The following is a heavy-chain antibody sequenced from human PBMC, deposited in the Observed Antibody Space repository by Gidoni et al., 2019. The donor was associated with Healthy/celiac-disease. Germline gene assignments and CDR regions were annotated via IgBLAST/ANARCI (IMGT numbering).Heavy chain of an antibody. J-gene: IGHJ4*02. Sequence: QVQLVQSGAEVQKPGSSVKVSCKASGGTFSSYAISWVRQAPGQGLEWMGRIIPILGIANYAQKFQGRVTITADKSTSTAYMELSSLRSEDTAVYYCAREMDSYGYSYWGQGTLVTVSS. D-gene: IGHD5-18*01. V-gene: IGHV1-69*04. CDR3: AREMDSYGYSY. CDR1: GGTFSSYA. CDR2: IIPILGIA.